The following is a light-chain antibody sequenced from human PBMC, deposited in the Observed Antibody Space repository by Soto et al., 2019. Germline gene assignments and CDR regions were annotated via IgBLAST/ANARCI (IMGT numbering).Light chain of an antibody. Sequence: EVVLTQSPATLSLSPGERATLSCRASQSLSSNFLAWYQQKPGQPPRLLIYDASNRATGIPARFSGSGSGTDFTLTISSLEPEDFAVYYCQQRSNWPPFFGQGTRPEI. CDR1: QSLSSN. J-gene: IGKJ5*01. CDR2: DAS. V-gene: IGKV3-11*01. CDR3: QQRSNWPPF.